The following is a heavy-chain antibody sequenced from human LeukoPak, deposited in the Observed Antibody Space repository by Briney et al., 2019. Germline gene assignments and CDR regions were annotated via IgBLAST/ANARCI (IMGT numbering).Heavy chain of an antibody. V-gene: IGHV4-61*02. J-gene: IGHJ4*02. CDR3: ARSGMAGPLDY. Sequence: SQTLSLTCTVSVGSISSGSYYWSWIRRPAGKGLEWIGRIYTSGSTNYNPSLKSRVTISVDTSKNQFSLKLSSVTAADTAVYYCARSGMAGPLDYWGQGTLVTVSS. D-gene: IGHD3-10*01. CDR1: VGSISSGSYY. CDR2: IYTSGST.